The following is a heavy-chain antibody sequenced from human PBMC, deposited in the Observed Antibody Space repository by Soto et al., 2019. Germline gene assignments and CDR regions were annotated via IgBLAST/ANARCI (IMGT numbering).Heavy chain of an antibody. CDR2: ITGSGGGT. CDR1: GFTFSSYA. CDR3: AKGGITVADYYFDY. Sequence: EVQLLESGGGLVQPGGSLRLSCAASGFTFSSYAMSWVRQAPGKGLEWVSAITGSGGGTYYGDSVKGRFTISRDNSKNTLYLQMNSLRAEDTAVFYCAKGGITVADYYFDYWGQGTLVTVSS. J-gene: IGHJ4*02. V-gene: IGHV3-23*01. D-gene: IGHD6-19*01.